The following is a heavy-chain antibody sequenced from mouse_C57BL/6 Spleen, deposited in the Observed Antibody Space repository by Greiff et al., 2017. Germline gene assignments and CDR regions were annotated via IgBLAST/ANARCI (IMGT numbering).Heavy chain of an antibody. J-gene: IGHJ1*03. V-gene: IGHV1-53*01. CDR3: ARAYGSSLYWYFDV. Sequence: VQLQQPGTELVKPGASVKLSCKASGYTFTSYWMHWVKQRPGQGLEWIGNINPSNGGTNYNEKFKSKATLTVDKSSSTAYMQRSSLTSEDSAVYYWARAYGSSLYWYFDVWGTGTTVTVSS. D-gene: IGHD1-1*01. CDR2: INPSNGGT. CDR1: GYTFTSYW.